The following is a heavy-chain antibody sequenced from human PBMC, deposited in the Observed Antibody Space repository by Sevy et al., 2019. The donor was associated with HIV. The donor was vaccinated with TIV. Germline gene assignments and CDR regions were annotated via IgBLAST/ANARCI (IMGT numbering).Heavy chain of an antibody. Sequence: GESLKISCKGSGYSFTKFWIGWARQMPGKGLEWMGIIHPGDSNTRYSPSFQGQVTISADKSISTAYLQWSGLKASDTAMYYCARHVYYYDSSGYYSIDSWGQGTPVTVSS. CDR2: IHPGDSNT. J-gene: IGHJ4*02. CDR1: GYSFTKFW. CDR3: ARHVYYYDSSGYYSIDS. V-gene: IGHV5-51*01. D-gene: IGHD3-22*01.